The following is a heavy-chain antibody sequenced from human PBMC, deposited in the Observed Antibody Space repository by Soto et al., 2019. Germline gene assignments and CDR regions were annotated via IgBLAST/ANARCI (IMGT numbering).Heavy chain of an antibody. Sequence: QVQLVQSGADVKKPGASGKVSCKASGGTFNTYAISWVRQAPGQGLEWMGGIIPMFGTANYAQKFQGRVTIIADESTSTAYMELSRLRSEDTAVYYCAREAPYRGTTSHFDYWGQGTLVTVSS. D-gene: IGHD1-7*01. CDR1: GGTFNTYA. V-gene: IGHV1-69*01. CDR2: IIPMFGTA. J-gene: IGHJ4*02. CDR3: AREAPYRGTTSHFDY.